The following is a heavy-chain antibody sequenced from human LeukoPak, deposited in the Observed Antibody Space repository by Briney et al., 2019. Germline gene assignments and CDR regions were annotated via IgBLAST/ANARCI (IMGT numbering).Heavy chain of an antibody. CDR3: ARYHSSSWSYAFDI. CDR2: IYYSGST. D-gene: IGHD6-13*01. J-gene: IGHJ3*02. Sequence: PSETLSLTCTVSGGSISSYYWSWIRQPPGKGLEWIGYIYYSGSTNYNPSLKSRVTISVDTSKNQFSLKLSSVTAADTAVYYCARYHSSSWSYAFDIWGQGTMVTVSS. CDR1: GGSISSYY. V-gene: IGHV4-59*01.